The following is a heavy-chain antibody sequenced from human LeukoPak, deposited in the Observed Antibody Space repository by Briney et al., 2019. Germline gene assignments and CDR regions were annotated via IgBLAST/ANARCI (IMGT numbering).Heavy chain of an antibody. J-gene: IGHJ4*02. CDR2: IRQGGSDK. V-gene: IGHV3-7*01. Sequence: PGGSLRLSCAASGVTFSSNWMSWVRQAPGKGLEWVANIRQGGSDKYYIDSVKGRFTISRDNAKNSLSLQRNVLIVEDTAVYYGARDRDCVDGGCYPHFDYWGQGVRVTVSS. CDR3: ARDRDCVDGGCYPHFDY. D-gene: IGHD2-15*01. CDR1: GVTFSSNW.